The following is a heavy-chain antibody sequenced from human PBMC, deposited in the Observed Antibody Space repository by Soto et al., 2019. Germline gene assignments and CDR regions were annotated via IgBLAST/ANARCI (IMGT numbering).Heavy chain of an antibody. D-gene: IGHD3-22*01. V-gene: IGHV4-31*03. J-gene: IGHJ4*02. CDR2: IYYSGST. CDR1: GGSISSGGYY. CDR3: ATSHYYDSSGYYPY. Sequence: SETLSLTCTVSGGSISSGGYYWSWIRQHPGKGLEWIGYIYYSGSTYYNPSLKSRVTISVDTSKNQFSLKLSSVTAADTAVYYCATSHYYDSSGYYPYWGQGTLVTVSS.